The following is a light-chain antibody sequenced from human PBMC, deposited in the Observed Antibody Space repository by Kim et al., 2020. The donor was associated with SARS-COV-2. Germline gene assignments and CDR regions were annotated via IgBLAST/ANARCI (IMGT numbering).Light chain of an antibody. Sequence: SASVGDRVTLTCRASQDITNYLAWYQQKPGKVPQLLIYGASTLQSGVPSRFSGSGSGTEFTLTISSLQPEDVAAYYCQKYNSAPLTFGGGTKVEI. V-gene: IGKV1-27*01. CDR2: GAS. CDR3: QKYNSAPLT. CDR1: QDITNY. J-gene: IGKJ4*01.